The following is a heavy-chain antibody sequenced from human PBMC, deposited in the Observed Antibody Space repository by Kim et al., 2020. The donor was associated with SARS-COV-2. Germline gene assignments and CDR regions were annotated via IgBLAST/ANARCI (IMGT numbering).Heavy chain of an antibody. CDR1: GFTFSSYS. CDR2: ISSSSSYI. Sequence: GGSLRPSCAASGFTFSSYSMNLVRQAPGKGLEWVSSISSSSSYIYYEDSVKGRFTISRDNAKNSLYLQMNSLRAEDTAVYYCARDPGPRGGSSYWGQGTLVTVSS. D-gene: IGHD2-15*01. CDR3: ARDPGPRGGSSY. V-gene: IGHV3-21*01. J-gene: IGHJ4*02.